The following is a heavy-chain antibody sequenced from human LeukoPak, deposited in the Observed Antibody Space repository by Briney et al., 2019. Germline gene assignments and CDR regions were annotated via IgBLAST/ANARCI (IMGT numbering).Heavy chain of an antibody. J-gene: IGHJ3*02. V-gene: IGHV4-61*02. CDR3: AGGTVLLWFGELLPDAFDI. CDR1: GGSISSGSHY. Sequence: SETLSLTCAVSGGSISSGSHYWSWIRQPAGKGLEWIGRIYTGWSTNYNPSLKGRVTISVDTSKNQFSLTLSSVTAADTAVYYCAGGTVLLWFGELLPDAFDIWGQGTMVTVSS. CDR2: IYTGWST. D-gene: IGHD3-10*01.